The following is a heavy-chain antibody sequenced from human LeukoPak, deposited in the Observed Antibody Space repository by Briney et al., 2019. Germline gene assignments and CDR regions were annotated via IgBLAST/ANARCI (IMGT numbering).Heavy chain of an antibody. CDR2: IYYSGST. Sequence: PSETLSLTCTVSGGSISSYYWSWIRQPPGKGLEWIGYIYYSGSTNYNPSLKRRVTISVDTSKNQFSLKLSSVTAADTAVYYCVRSPRWLSGYYRWYFDYWGQGTLVTVSS. V-gene: IGHV4-59*01. D-gene: IGHD3-9*01. J-gene: IGHJ4*02. CDR1: GGSISSYY. CDR3: VRSPRWLSGYYRWYFDY.